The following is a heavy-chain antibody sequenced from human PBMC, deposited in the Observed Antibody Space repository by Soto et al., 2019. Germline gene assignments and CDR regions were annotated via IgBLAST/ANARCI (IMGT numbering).Heavy chain of an antibody. CDR3: ARNMDYYYGRGSGNGHGV. CDR2: INPEFSDT. Sequence: QVRLVQSGAEVKEPGDSVRVSCEASGYTFTAYHIHWVRQAPGQGLEWMGWINPEFSDTGYGKDLQGRVSMTSDMAISTDYMELSRLTSDDTAIYYCARNMDYYYGRGSGNGHGVWGQGTTVTVFS. V-gene: IGHV1-2*02. D-gene: IGHD3-10*02. CDR1: GYTFTAYH. J-gene: IGHJ6*02.